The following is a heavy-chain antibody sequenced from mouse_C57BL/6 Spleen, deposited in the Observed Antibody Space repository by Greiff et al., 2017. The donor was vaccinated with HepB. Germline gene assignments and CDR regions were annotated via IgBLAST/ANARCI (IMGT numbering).Heavy chain of an antibody. J-gene: IGHJ4*01. CDR3: ASSGGYEGDYYAMDC. Sequence: VQLQQSGAELAKPGASVKLSCKASGYTFTSYWMHWVKQRPGQGLEWIGYINPSSGYTKYNQKFKDKATWTADKSSSTAYMQLSSLTYEDSAVYYFASSGGYEGDYYAMDCWGQGTSVTVSS. CDR2: INPSSGYT. CDR1: GYTFTSYW. D-gene: IGHD2-2*01. V-gene: IGHV1-7*01.